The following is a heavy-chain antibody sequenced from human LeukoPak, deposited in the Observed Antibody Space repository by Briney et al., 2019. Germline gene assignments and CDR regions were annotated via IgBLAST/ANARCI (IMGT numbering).Heavy chain of an antibody. CDR1: GFTFSSYE. J-gene: IGHJ5*02. D-gene: IGHD4-17*01. V-gene: IGHV3-21*01. CDR3: AGTTDWFDP. CDR2: ISSSSSYI. Sequence: GGSLRLSCAASGFTFSSYEMNWVRQAPGKGLEWVSSISSSSSYIYYADSVKGRFTISRDNAKNSLYLQMNSLRTEDTAVYYCAGTTDWFDPWGQGTVVTVPS.